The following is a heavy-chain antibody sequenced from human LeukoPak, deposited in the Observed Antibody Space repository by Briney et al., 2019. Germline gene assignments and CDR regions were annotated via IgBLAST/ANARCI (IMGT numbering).Heavy chain of an antibody. D-gene: IGHD5-12*01. V-gene: IGHV3-21*01. Sequence: SGGSLRLSCAASGFTFSSYSMSWVRQAPGKGLEWVSSIISRSGYIYYGDSVKGRFTISRDNAKNSLYLQMNTLRAEDTAVYYCARVRRTMTKRGYSGYDYFDYWGQGTLVTVSS. CDR2: IISRSGYI. CDR1: GFTFSSYS. J-gene: IGHJ4*02. CDR3: ARVRRTMTKRGYSGYDYFDY.